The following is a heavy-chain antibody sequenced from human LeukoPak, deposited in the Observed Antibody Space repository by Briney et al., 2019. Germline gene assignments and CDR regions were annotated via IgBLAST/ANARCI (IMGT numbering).Heavy chain of an antibody. CDR3: AREYSSGWYVYYFDY. Sequence: SQTLSLTCAISGDSVSSNSAAWNWIRQSPSRGLEWLGRTYYRFRWYNDYAVSVKSRITTTPDTSKNQFSLQLNSVTPEDTAVYYCAREYSSGWYVYYFDYWGQGTLVTVSS. J-gene: IGHJ4*02. V-gene: IGHV6-1*01. D-gene: IGHD6-19*01. CDR1: GDSVSSNSAA. CDR2: TYYRFRWYN.